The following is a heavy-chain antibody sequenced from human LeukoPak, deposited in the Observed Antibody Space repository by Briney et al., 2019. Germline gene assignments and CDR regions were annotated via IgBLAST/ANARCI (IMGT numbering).Heavy chain of an antibody. CDR1: GYTLTSYG. CDR2: ISANNGNT. V-gene: IGHV1-18*01. CDR3: ARVEVEYYDSSGYYLFDY. D-gene: IGHD3-22*01. Sequence: ASVKVSCKASGYTLTSYGLSWVRQAPGQGLEWMGWISANNGNTNYAQKLQGRVTMTTDTSTSTAYMELRSLRSDDTAVYYCARVEVEYYDSSGYYLFDYWGQGTLVTVS. J-gene: IGHJ4*02.